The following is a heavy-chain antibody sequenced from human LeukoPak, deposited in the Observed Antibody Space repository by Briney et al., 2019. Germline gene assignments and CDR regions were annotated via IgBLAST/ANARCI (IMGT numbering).Heavy chain of an antibody. J-gene: IGHJ4*02. V-gene: IGHV3-48*03. CDR3: ARGFWVVRGVIFDY. CDR2: ISSSGSTM. D-gene: IGHD3-10*01. Sequence: GGSLRLSCAASGFTFSSYGMNWVRQAPGKGLEWVSYISSSGSTMYYADSVKGRFTISRDNAKKSLYLQMNSLRAEDTAVYYCARGFWVVRGVIFDYWGQGTLVTVSS. CDR1: GFTFSSYG.